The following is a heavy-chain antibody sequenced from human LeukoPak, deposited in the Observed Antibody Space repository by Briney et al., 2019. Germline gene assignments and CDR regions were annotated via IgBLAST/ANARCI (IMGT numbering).Heavy chain of an antibody. CDR2: IYYSGST. V-gene: IGHV4-39*01. CDR3: ARLSGSSGWSYWYFDL. CDR1: GGSISSSSYY. Sequence: SETLSLTCTVSGGSISSSSYYWGWIRQPPGKGLEWIGSIYYSGSTYYNPSLKSRVTISVDTSKNQFSLKLSSVTAADTDVYYCARLSGSSGWSYWYFDLWGRGTLVTVSS. J-gene: IGHJ2*01. D-gene: IGHD6-19*01.